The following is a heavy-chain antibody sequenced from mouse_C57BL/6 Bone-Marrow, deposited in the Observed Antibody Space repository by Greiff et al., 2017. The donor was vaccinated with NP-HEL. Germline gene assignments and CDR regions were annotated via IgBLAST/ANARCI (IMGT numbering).Heavy chain of an antibody. D-gene: IGHD3-1*01. CDR2: FYPGSGSI. CDR3: ARHEDRGDSTLWYFDV. Sequence: VQLQESGAELVKPGASVKLSCKASGYTFTEYTIHWVKQRSGQGLEWIGWFYPGSGSIKYNEKFKDKATLTADKSSSTVYMELSRLTSEDSAVYFCARHEDRGDSTLWYFDVWGTGTTVTVSS. V-gene: IGHV1-62-2*01. J-gene: IGHJ1*03. CDR1: GYTFTEYT.